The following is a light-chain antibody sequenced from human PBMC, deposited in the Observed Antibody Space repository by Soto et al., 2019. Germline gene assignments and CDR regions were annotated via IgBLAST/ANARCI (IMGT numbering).Light chain of an antibody. Sequence: EIVLTQSPGTLSLSPGERATLSCRASQIVGGSNLAWFQQRPGQAPRLVIYGASNRAAGIPDRFSGSGSGTDFTLTVSRLEPEDFAMYYCQQYHWAPDAFGQGTRLEIK. V-gene: IGKV3-20*01. CDR1: QIVGGSN. CDR3: QQYHWAPDA. J-gene: IGKJ5*01. CDR2: GAS.